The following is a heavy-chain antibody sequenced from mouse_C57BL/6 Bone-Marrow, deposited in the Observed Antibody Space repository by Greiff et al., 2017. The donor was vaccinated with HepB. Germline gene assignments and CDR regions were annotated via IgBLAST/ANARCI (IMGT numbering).Heavy chain of an antibody. CDR2: IDPEIGDT. J-gene: IGHJ2*01. Sequence: VQLQQSGAELVRPGASVKLSCTASGFNIKDDYMHWVKQRPEQGLEWIGWIDPEIGDTEYASKFQGKATITADTSSNTAYLQLSSLTSEDTAVYYCTTFDYFDYWGQGTTLTVSS. CDR1: GFNIKDDY. V-gene: IGHV14-4*01. CDR3: TTFDYFDY.